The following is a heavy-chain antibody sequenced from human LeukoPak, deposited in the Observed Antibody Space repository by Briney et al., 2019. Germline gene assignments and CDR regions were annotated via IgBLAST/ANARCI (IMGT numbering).Heavy chain of an antibody. D-gene: IGHD4-17*01. CDR3: ARPAGDSSYYFDY. CDR2: IYYSGST. Sequence: PSETLSLTCTVSGGSISSSSYYCGWIRQPPGKGLEWIGSIYYSGSTYYNPSLKSRVTISVDTSKNQFSLKLSSVTAADTAVYYCARPAGDSSYYFDYWGQGTLVTVSS. J-gene: IGHJ4*02. V-gene: IGHV4-39*01. CDR1: GGSISSSSYY.